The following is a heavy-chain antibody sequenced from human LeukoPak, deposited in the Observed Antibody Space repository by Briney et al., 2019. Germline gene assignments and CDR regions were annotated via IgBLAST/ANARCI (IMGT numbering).Heavy chain of an antibody. CDR1: GGSISSYY. Sequence: PSETLSLTCTVSGGSISSYYWSWIRQPPGKGLEWIGYIYYSGSTNYNPSLKSRVTISVDTSKNQFSLKLSSVTAADTAVYYCVREVRFFDYWGQGTLVTVSS. J-gene: IGHJ4*02. CDR3: VREVRFFDY. V-gene: IGHV4-4*08. CDR2: IYYSGST.